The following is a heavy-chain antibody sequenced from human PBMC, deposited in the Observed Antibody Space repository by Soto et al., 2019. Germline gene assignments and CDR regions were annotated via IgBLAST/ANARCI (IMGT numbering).Heavy chain of an antibody. CDR1: GYSFTSYW. J-gene: IGHJ6*02. CDR2: IYPGDSDT. Sequence: PGESLKISCKGFGYSFTSYWIGWVRQMPGKGLEWMGIIYPGDSDTRYSPSFQGQVTISADKSISTAYLQWSSLKASDTAMYYCARRYNWNYCGYYYYVMDVWGQRTTVTGSS. V-gene: IGHV5-51*01. D-gene: IGHD1-7*01. CDR3: ARRYNWNYCGYYYYVMDV.